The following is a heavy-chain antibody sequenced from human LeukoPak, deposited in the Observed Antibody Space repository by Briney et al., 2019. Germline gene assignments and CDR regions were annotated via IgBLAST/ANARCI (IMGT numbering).Heavy chain of an antibody. Sequence: GATVKISCKASGYTFTDYYMHWVQQAPGKGLEWMGRVDPEDGETIYAEKFQGRVTITADTSTDTAYMELSSLRSEDTAVYYCATPASYYDFWSGYYTPNWFDPWGQGTLVTVSS. CDR3: ATPASYYDFWSGYYTPNWFDP. J-gene: IGHJ5*02. CDR1: GYTFTDYY. V-gene: IGHV1-69-2*01. CDR2: VDPEDGET. D-gene: IGHD3-3*01.